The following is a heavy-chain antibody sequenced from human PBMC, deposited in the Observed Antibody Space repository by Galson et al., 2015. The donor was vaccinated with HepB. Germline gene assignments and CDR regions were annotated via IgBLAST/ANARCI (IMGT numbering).Heavy chain of an antibody. V-gene: IGHV4-30-4*01. D-gene: IGHD3-16*02. Sequence: TLSLTCTVSGGSISSGDYYWSWIRQTPGKGLEWIGYIYYSGSTYYNPALKSRITMSVDMSKNQFSLKVNSLIAEDTGVYYCVRDPREIGGSYRRDGFEMWGQGTLVTVSS. CDR1: GGSISSGDYY. CDR2: IYYSGST. CDR3: VRDPREIGGSYRRDGFEM. J-gene: IGHJ3*02.